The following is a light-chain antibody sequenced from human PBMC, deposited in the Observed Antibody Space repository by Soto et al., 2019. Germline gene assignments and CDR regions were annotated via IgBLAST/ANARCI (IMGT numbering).Light chain of an antibody. CDR1: QSVSSN. V-gene: IGKV3-15*01. CDR2: GAS. CDR3: RQYNNWPPWT. J-gene: IGKJ1*01. Sequence: EIVMTQSPATLSVSPGERATLSCRASQSVSSNLAWYQQKPGQAPRLLIYGASTRATDIPARFSGSVSGTEFTLTISSLQSEDFAVYYCRQYNNWPPWTFGQGTKVEIK.